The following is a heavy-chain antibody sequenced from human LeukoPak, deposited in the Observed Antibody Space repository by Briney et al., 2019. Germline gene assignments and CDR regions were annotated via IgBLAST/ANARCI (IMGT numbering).Heavy chain of an antibody. D-gene: IGHD4-17*01. CDR2: ISGSGGST. CDR3: AKDGDDYGDYVEYFQH. J-gene: IGHJ1*01. Sequence: PGGSLRLSCAASGFTFSSYAMSWVRQAPGKGLEWVSAISGSGGSTYYADSVKGRFTISRDNSKNTLYLQMNSLRAEDTAVYYCAKDGDDYGDYVEYFQHWGQGTLVTVSS. V-gene: IGHV3-23*01. CDR1: GFTFSSYA.